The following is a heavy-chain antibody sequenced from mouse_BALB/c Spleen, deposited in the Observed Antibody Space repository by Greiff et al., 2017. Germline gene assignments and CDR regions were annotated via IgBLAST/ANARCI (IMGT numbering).Heavy chain of an antibody. J-gene: IGHJ4*01. V-gene: IGHV5-6*01. CDR1: GFTFSSYG. D-gene: IGHD2-3*01. CDR3: ARHEKDGYYYYAMDY. CDR2: ISSGGSYT. Sequence: EVQLKESGGDLVKPGGSLKLSCAASGFTFSSYGMSWVRQTPDKRLEWVATISSGGSYTYYPDSVKGRFTISRDNAKNTLYLQMSSLKSEDTAMYYCARHEKDGYYYYAMDYWGQGTSVTVSS.